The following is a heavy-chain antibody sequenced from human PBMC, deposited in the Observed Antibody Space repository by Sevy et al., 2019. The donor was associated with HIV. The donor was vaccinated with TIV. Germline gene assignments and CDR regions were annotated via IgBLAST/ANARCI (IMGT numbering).Heavy chain of an antibody. J-gene: IGHJ4*02. CDR2: IYSDGTT. D-gene: IGHD5-18*01. Sequence: GGSLRLSCSASGFTVSINYMTWVRQAPGKGLEWVSVIYSDGTTHHGDSVKGSFTISRNNSENTLYIQMNSLRVEDTAVYYCARGKGGYGYGLNYWGQGTLVTVSS. CDR1: GFTVSINY. CDR3: ARGKGGYGYGLNY. V-gene: IGHV3-66*01.